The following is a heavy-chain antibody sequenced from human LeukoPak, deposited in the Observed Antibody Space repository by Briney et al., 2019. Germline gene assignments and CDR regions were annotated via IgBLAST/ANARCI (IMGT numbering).Heavy chain of an antibody. V-gene: IGHV3-74*01. CDR2: IDTDGSSR. J-gene: IGHJ4*02. CDR3: ARRVATHYN. D-gene: IGHD5-12*01. Sequence: GGSLRLSCAASGFTFNNYWMHWVRLVPGKGLVWVSRIDTDGSSRHYADSVKGRFTISRDNDKNLLFLQMDSLRADDSAVYYCARRVATHYNWGQGTLVTVSS. CDR1: GFTFNNYW.